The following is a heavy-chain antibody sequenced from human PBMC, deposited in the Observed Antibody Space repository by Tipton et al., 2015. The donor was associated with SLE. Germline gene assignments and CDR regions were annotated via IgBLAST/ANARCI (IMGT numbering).Heavy chain of an antibody. CDR3: ARRNYDVLTGYYDASDI. D-gene: IGHD3-9*01. V-gene: IGHV4-39*07. CDR1: GGSISSSLYY. J-gene: IGHJ3*02. CDR2: VYYSGST. Sequence: TLSLTCTVSGGSISSSLYYWGWIRQPPGKGLEWIGSVYYSGSTNYNPSLKSRVTISVDKSKNHFSMHLTSVTATDTAVYYCARRNYDVLTGYYDASDIWGQGTRVTVSS.